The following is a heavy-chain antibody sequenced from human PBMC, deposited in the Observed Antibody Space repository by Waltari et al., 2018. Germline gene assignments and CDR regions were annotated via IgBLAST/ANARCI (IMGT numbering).Heavy chain of an antibody. CDR3: ARSDVRPISSLQH. D-gene: IGHD2-2*01. CDR1: GGTFSSYA. V-gene: IGHV1-69*13. J-gene: IGHJ1*01. CDR2: IIPILGTA. Sequence: QVQLVQSGAEVKKPGSSVKVSCKASGGTFSSYAISWVRQAPGQGLEWMGRIIPILGTANDAQKFQGRVTITADKSTSTAYMELSSLRSEDTAVYYCARSDVRPISSLQHWGQGTLVTVSS.